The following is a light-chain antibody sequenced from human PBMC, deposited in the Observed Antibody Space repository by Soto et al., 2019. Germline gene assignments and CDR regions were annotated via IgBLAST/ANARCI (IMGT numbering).Light chain of an antibody. CDR3: QLYNNWPVT. J-gene: IGKJ4*01. CDR1: PSVSSN. V-gene: IGKV3-15*01. CDR2: GAS. Sequence: EIVMTQTPPTLSVSPGTMDTLSCRASPSVSSNLGGYRQQPAQAPRVLIDGASTRATGFPTRFSGSGSGTEFTRTISSLQSQDFAVYYCQLYNNWPVTFGGGTKV.